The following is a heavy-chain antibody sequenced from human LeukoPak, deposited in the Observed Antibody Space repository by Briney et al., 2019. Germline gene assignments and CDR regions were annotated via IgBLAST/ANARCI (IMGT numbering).Heavy chain of an antibody. J-gene: IGHJ3*02. D-gene: IGHD6-13*01. CDR1: GFTFSSYA. V-gene: IGHV3-30*04. CDR2: ISYDGSNK. Sequence: HPGRSLRLSCAASGFTFSSYAMHWVRQAPGKGLEWVAVISYDGSNKYYADSVKGRFTISRDNSKNTLYLQMNSLRAEDTAVYYCAKDHDHPDSSSRPWGAFDIWGQGTMVTVSS. CDR3: AKDHDHPDSSSRPWGAFDI.